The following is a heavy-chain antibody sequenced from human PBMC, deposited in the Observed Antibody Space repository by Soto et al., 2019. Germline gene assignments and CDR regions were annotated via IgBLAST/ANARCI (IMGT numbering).Heavy chain of an antibody. J-gene: IGHJ5*02. D-gene: IGHD3-9*01. V-gene: IGHV1-18*01. CDR3: ARDLLLDWLPNGFDP. CDR2: ISAYNGNI. CDR1: NYTFTKYG. Sequence: QVQLVQSGAEVKKPGASVKVSCKASNYTFTKYGISWVRQAPGQGLEWMGWISAYNGNINYAQRLQGRLTLTTDTATSTAYMELSSLRSDDTAVYYCARDLLLDWLPNGFDPWGQGTLVTVSS.